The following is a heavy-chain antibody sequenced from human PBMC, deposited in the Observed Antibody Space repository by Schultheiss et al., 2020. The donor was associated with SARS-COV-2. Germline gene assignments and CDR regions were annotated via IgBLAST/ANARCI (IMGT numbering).Heavy chain of an antibody. CDR3: AKDIGGSSSWPYYYYYGMDV. CDR1: GGSISSGGYY. CDR2: IYYSGST. V-gene: IGHV4-31*03. D-gene: IGHD6-13*01. J-gene: IGHJ6*02. Sequence: SQTLSLTCTVSGGSISSGGYYWSWIRQHPGKGLEWIGYIYYSGSTNYNPSLKSRVTISVDTSKNQFSLKLSSVTAADTAVYYCAKDIGGSSSWPYYYYYGMDVWGQGTTVTVSS.